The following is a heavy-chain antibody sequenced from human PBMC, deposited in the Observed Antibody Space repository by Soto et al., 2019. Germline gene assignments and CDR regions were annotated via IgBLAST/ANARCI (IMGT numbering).Heavy chain of an antibody. V-gene: IGHV1-18*01. Sequence: ASVKVSCKASGYTFNKYGFNWVRQAPGQGLEWMGRISAFNDYTNLAQKFQGRVTLTTDASTNTAYMELQVLRSDDTAMYYCARGRGVVIPAGTPDAFDVWGQGTKVTVSS. CDR1: GYTFNKYG. CDR2: ISAFNDYT. D-gene: IGHD6-13*01. CDR3: ARGRGVVIPAGTPDAFDV. J-gene: IGHJ3*01.